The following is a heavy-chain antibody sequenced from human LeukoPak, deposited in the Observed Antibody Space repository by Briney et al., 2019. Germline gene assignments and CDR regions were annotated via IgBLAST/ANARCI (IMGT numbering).Heavy chain of an antibody. CDR3: ARNPPPNYCSGGSCYLNWFDP. CDR2: IIPIFGTA. V-gene: IGHV1-69*01. CDR1: GGTFSIYA. J-gene: IGHJ5*02. Sequence: GSSVNVSCKSSGGTFSIYAISWVRQAPGQGLEWMGGIIPIFGTANYAQKFQGRVTITADESTSTAYMELSSLRSEDTAVYYCARNPPPNYCSGGSCYLNWFDPWGQGTLVTVSS. D-gene: IGHD2-15*01.